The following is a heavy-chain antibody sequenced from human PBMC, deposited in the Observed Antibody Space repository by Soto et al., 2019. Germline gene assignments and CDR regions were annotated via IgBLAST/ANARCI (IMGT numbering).Heavy chain of an antibody. Sequence: SECMSLTCTVAGRFISSGGYYWSWIRHHPGKGLEWIGYIYYSGSTYYNSSLKSRVPQSLDTSKNKFSLKACSLTAADTATDYCERDSRLRYALDYWGQGTPVTVSS. D-gene: IGHD4-17*01. V-gene: IGHV4-31*03. CDR2: IYYSGST. J-gene: IGHJ4*02. CDR1: GRFISSGGYY. CDR3: ERDSRLRYALDY.